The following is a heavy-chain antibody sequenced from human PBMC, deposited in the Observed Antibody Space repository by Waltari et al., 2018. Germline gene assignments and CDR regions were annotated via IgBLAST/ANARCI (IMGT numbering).Heavy chain of an antibody. CDR3: ARGRKWELPGNYYYYMDV. CDR2: INHSGST. J-gene: IGHJ6*03. V-gene: IGHV4-34*01. Sequence: QVQLQQWGAGLLKPSETLSLTCAVYGGSFSGYYWSWIRQPPGQGLEWIGEINHSGSTNYNPSLKSRVTISVDTSKNQFSLKLSSVTAADTAVYYCARGRKWELPGNYYYYMDVWGKGTTVTISS. CDR1: GGSFSGYY. D-gene: IGHD1-26*01.